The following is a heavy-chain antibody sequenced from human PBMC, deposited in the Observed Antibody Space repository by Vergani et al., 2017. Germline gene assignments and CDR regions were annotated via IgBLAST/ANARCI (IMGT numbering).Heavy chain of an antibody. D-gene: IGHD2-2*01. CDR1: GGSFSGYY. CDR3: ARAGSSTMPRNWFDP. CDR2: IYYSGST. V-gene: IGHV4-34*11. J-gene: IGHJ5*02. Sequence: QVQLQQWGAGLLKPSETLSLTCAVYGGSFSGYYWSWIRQPPGKGLEWIGYIYYSGSTNYNPSLKSRVTISVDTSKNQFSLKLSSVTAADTAVYYCARAGSSTMPRNWFDPWGQGTLVTVSS.